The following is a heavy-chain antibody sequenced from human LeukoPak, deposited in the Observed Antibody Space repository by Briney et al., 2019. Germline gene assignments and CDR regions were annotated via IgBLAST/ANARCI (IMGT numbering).Heavy chain of an antibody. D-gene: IGHD3-22*01. CDR1: GGSISSSSYY. CDR3: ARDTVVLNYYDSSGYNY. CDR2: IYYSGST. Sequence: SETLSLTCTVSGGSISSSSYYWGWIRQPPGKGLEWIGSIYYSGSTYYNPSLKSRVTISVDTSKNQFSLKLSSVTAADTAVYYCARDTVVLNYYDSSGYNYWGQGTLVTVSS. J-gene: IGHJ4*02. V-gene: IGHV4-39*07.